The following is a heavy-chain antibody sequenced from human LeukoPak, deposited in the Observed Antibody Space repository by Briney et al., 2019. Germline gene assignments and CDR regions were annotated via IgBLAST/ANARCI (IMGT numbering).Heavy chain of an antibody. CDR1: GYTFTSYN. Sequence: ASVKVSCKASGYTFTSYNINWVRQGTGQGLEWMGWMNPNSGNTGYAQKFQGRVTMTRNTSISTAYMELSSLSSEDTAVYYCASETQVVGGFDYWGQGTLVTVSS. CDR2: MNPNSGNT. D-gene: IGHD3-22*01. V-gene: IGHV1-8*01. J-gene: IGHJ4*02. CDR3: ASETQVVGGFDY.